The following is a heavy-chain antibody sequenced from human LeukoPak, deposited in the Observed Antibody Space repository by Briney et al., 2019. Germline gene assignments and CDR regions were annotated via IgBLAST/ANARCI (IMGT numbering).Heavy chain of an antibody. Sequence: GGSLRLSCTGSGFTFGDYAMSWVRQAPGKGLEWVGFIRSKTYGGTTEYAASVKGRFTISRDDSKSIAYLQMNSLKTEDTAVYYCTRLPWGYSGYGDLYFDYWGQGILVTVSS. J-gene: IGHJ4*02. D-gene: IGHD5-12*01. CDR1: GFTFGDYA. V-gene: IGHV3-49*04. CDR3: TRLPWGYSGYGDLYFDY. CDR2: IRSKTYGGTT.